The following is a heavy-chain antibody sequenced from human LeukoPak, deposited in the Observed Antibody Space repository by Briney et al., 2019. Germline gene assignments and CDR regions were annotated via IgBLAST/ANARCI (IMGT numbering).Heavy chain of an antibody. CDR3: ARKWFGELLGWFDP. CDR2: VYYSGST. CDR1: GGSISSSSYY. Sequence: SETLSLTCTVSGGSISSSSYYWGWIRQPPGKGLEWIGSVYYSGSTYYNPSLKSRVTISVDTSKNQFSLKLSSVTAADTAVYYCARKWFGELLGWFDPWGQGTLVTVSS. V-gene: IGHV4-39*07. D-gene: IGHD3-10*01. J-gene: IGHJ5*02.